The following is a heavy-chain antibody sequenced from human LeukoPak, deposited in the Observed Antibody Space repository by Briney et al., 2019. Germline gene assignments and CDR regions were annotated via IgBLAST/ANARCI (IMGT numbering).Heavy chain of an antibody. CDR2: INPSGGST. J-gene: IGHJ4*02. Sequence: ASVKVSCKASGYTFTSYCMHWVRQAPGQGLEWMGIINPSGGSTSYAQKFQGRVTMTRDTSTSTVYMELSSLRSEDTAVYYCARPPSKYYYDSSGYYGYWGQGTLVTVSS. CDR1: GYTFTSYC. CDR3: ARPPSKYYYDSSGYYGY. D-gene: IGHD3-22*01. V-gene: IGHV1-46*03.